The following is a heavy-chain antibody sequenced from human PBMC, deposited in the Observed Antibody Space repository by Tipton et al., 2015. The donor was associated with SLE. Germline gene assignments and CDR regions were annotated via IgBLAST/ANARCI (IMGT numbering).Heavy chain of an antibody. J-gene: IGHJ4*02. D-gene: IGHD6-19*01. CDR3: ARHEGSGWYDY. V-gene: IGHV4-39*01. CDR2: IYYSGST. Sequence: TLSLTCIVSGGSISSSCYYWGWIRQPPGKGLVWIGSIYYSGSTYYNPSLKSRVTISVDTSKNQFSLKLSSVTAADTAVYYCARHEGSGWYDYWGQGTLVTVSS. CDR1: GGSISSSCYY.